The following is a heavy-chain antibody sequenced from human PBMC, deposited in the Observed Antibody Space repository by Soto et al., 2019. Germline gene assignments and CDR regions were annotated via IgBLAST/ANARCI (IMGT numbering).Heavy chain of an antibody. CDR2: IYSDGTT. J-gene: IGHJ4*02. CDR1: GFTVSSNY. V-gene: IGHV3-53*01. Sequence: EVQLVESGGGLIQPGGSLRLSCAASGFTVSSNYMSWVRQAPGKGLEWVSVIYSDGTTYYADPVKGRFTISRDTSKNTLYLQMTSLRGEDTAVYYCARGQLYSSGWHVDYWGQGTLVTVSS. D-gene: IGHD6-19*01. CDR3: ARGQLYSSGWHVDY.